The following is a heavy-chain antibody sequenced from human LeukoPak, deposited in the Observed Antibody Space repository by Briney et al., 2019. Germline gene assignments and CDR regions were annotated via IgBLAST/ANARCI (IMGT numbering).Heavy chain of an antibody. CDR3: ATLGVAGTFGNQDY. D-gene: IGHD6-19*01. Sequence: QSGGSLRLSCAASGFTFSSYGMYWVRQAPGKGLEWVAVISYDGSNKYYADSVKGRFTISRDNSKNTLYLQMNSLRAEDTAVYYCATLGVAGTFGNQDYWGQGTLVTVSS. V-gene: IGHV3-30*03. CDR1: GFTFSSYG. J-gene: IGHJ4*02. CDR2: ISYDGSNK.